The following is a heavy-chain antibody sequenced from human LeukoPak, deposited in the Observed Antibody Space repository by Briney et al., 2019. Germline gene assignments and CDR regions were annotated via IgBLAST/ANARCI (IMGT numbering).Heavy chain of an antibody. D-gene: IGHD4-17*01. CDR3: AATTVTTPASNY. Sequence: RRSLRLSCAASGFTFSSYSMNWVRQAPGKGLEWVSSISSSSSYIYYADSVKGRFTISRDNAKNSLYLQMNSLRAEDTAVYYCAATTVTTPASNYWGQGTLVTVSS. CDR1: GFTFSSYS. V-gene: IGHV3-21*01. CDR2: ISSSSSYI. J-gene: IGHJ4*02.